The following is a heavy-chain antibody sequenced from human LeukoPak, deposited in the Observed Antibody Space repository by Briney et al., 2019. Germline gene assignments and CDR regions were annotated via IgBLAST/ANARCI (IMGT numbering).Heavy chain of an antibody. CDR3: ARNVGWYSHDS. CDR1: GDSLSSHY. V-gene: IGHV4-59*08. Sequence: SETLSLTCTVSGDSLSSHYWSWIRQPPGKGLEWIGYVYGSGSTHYDPSLRSRVTISEDTSKNQFSLKLTSVTAADTAVYYCARNVGWYSHDSWGQGTLVTVSS. J-gene: IGHJ4*02. D-gene: IGHD6-19*01. CDR2: VYGSGST.